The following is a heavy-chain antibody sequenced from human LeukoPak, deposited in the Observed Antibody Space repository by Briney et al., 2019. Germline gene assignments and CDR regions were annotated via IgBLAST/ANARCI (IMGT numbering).Heavy chain of an antibody. D-gene: IGHD3-22*01. V-gene: IGHV4-34*01. CDR3: ARGPPMTYYFDY. J-gene: IGHJ4*02. Sequence: PSETLSLTCAVYGGSFSGYYWSWIRQPPGKRLEWIGEINHSGSTNYNPSLKSRVTISVDTSKNQFSLKLSSVTAADTAVYDCARGPPMTYYFDYWGQGTLVTVSS. CDR2: INHSGST. CDR1: GGSFSGYY.